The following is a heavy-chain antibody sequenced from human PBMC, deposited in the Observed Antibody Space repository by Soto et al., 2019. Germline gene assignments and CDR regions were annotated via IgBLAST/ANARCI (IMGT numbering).Heavy chain of an antibody. J-gene: IGHJ4*02. CDR1: GGSFSGYY. CDR3: SRFLGDLERPTPKSYFDY. V-gene: IGHV4-34*01. Sequence: QVQLQQWGAGLLKPSETLSLTCAVYGGSFSGYYWSWIRQPPGKGLEWIGEINHSGSTNYNPSLKCRVTISVDTSENQFSRKVSSVTAADTAVYYGSRFLGDLERPTPKSYFDYWGQGTLVTVSS. D-gene: IGHD1-1*01. CDR2: INHSGST.